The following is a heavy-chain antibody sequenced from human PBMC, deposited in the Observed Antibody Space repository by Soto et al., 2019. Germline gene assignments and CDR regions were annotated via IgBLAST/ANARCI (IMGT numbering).Heavy chain of an antibody. CDR1: GDSVSSNSAI. CDR2: TYYKSKWYN. Sequence: PSQTLSLTCAITGDSVSSNSAIWNWIRQSPSRGLEWLGRTYYKSKWYNDYAVSVKSRITINPDTSKNQLSLQLNSVTPEDTAVYYCARVLAGKGGLDYWGQGTLVTVSS. CDR3: ARVLAGKGGLDY. V-gene: IGHV6-1*01. J-gene: IGHJ4*02. D-gene: IGHD6-19*01.